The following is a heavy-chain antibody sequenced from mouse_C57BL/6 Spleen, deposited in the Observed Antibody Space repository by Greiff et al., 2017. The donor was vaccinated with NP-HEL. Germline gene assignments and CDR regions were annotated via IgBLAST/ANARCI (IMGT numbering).Heavy chain of an antibody. CDR2: IRLKSDNYAT. V-gene: IGHV6-3*01. D-gene: IGHD1-1*02. CDR1: GFTFSNYW. CDR3: TTGDFDY. Sequence: EVMLVESGGGLVQPGGSMKLSCVASGFTFSNYWMNWVRQSPEKGLEWVAQIRLKSDNYATHYAEAVKGRFTISRDDSKSSVYLQMNNLRAEYTGIYYCTTGDFDYWGQGTTLTVSS. J-gene: IGHJ2*01.